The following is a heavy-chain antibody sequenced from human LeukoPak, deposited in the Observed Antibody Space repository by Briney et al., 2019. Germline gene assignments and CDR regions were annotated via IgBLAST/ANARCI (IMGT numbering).Heavy chain of an antibody. CDR2: IYYSGST. CDR1: GGSISSYY. J-gene: IGHJ4*02. V-gene: IGHV4-59*01. CDR3: ARSHLEQYYDFWSGYYSDAGYFDY. Sequence: SETLSLTCTVSGGSISSYYWSWIRQPPGKGLEWIGYIYYSGSTNYNPSLKSRVTISVDTSKNQFSLKLSSVTAADTAVYYCARSHLEQYYDFWSGYYSDAGYFDYWGQGTLVTVSS. D-gene: IGHD3-3*01.